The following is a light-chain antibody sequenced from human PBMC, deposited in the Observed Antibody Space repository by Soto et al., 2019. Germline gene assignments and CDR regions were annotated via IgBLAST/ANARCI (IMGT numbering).Light chain of an antibody. V-gene: IGLV2-23*01. CDR2: EGN. J-gene: IGLJ2*01. CDR1: SSDVGSYNL. Sequence: QSVLTQPASVSGSPGQSITISCTGTSSDVGSYNLVSWYQQYPGKAPKLMIYEGNKRPSGVSNRFSGSKSGNTASLTISGLQAEDEADYYCCSYAGSSTLVCGGGTKVTVL. CDR3: CSYAGSSTLV.